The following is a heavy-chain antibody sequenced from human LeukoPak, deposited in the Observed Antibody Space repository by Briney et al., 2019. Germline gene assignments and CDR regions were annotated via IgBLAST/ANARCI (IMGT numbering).Heavy chain of an antibody. D-gene: IGHD4/OR15-4a*01. CDR1: GFTFSSYN. Sequence: PGGSLRLSCAASGFTFSSYNMNCVRQAPGKGLEWVSSISSGSSYIYYADSVKGRFTISRDNAKNSLYLQMNSLRAEDTALYYCARYGGNAFDVWGQGTMVTVSS. CDR2: ISSGSSYI. CDR3: ARYGGNAFDV. J-gene: IGHJ3*01. V-gene: IGHV3-21*01.